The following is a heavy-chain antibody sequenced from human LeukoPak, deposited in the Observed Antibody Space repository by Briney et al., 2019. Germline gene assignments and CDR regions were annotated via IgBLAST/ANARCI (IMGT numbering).Heavy chain of an antibody. D-gene: IGHD5-12*01. Sequence: GRSLRLSCAASGFTFSSYGMHWVRQAPGKGLEWVAVIKYDGSNKYYADSVKGRFTISRDNSKNTLYLQMNSLRAEDTAVYYCAKSLRWLRLYYYYGMDVWGQGTTVTVS. CDR1: GFTFSSYG. CDR2: IKYDGSNK. CDR3: AKSLRWLRLYYYYGMDV. V-gene: IGHV3-30*18. J-gene: IGHJ6*02.